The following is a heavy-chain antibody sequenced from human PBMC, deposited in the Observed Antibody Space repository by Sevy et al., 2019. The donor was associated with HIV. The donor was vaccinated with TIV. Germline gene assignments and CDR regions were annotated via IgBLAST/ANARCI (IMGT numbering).Heavy chain of an antibody. CDR1: GGTFCSYA. Sequence: ASVKVSCKASGGTFCSYAISWVRQAPGQGLEWMGGIIPIFGTANCAQKFQGRVTITADESTSTAYMELSSLRSEDTDVYYCARVRLGYCTGAVCFRPDYYYGMDVWGQGTTVTVSS. D-gene: IGHD2-8*02. CDR3: ARVRLGYCTGAVCFRPDYYYGMDV. J-gene: IGHJ6*02. CDR2: IIPIFGTA. V-gene: IGHV1-69*13.